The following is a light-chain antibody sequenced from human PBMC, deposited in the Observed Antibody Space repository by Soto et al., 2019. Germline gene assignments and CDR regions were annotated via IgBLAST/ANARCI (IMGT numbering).Light chain of an antibody. Sequence: EIVMTHSPATLSVSPGERATLSCSASQSVSSNLAWYQQKPGQAPRLLIYGASTRATGIPARFSGSGSGTEFTLTISSLQSEDFAVYYCQQYNNWPWITFGQGTRLEIK. V-gene: IGKV3-15*01. J-gene: IGKJ5*01. CDR1: QSVSSN. CDR3: QQYNNWPWIT. CDR2: GAS.